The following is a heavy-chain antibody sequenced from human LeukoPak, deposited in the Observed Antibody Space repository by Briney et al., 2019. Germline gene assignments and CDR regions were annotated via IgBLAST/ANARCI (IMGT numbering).Heavy chain of an antibody. CDR3: ATPLTV. CDR1: GFTISNHY. CDR2: IYSGGST. V-gene: IGHV3-66*01. Sequence: GGSLRLSCTASGFTISNHYMSWVRQAPGKGLEWVSVIYSGGSTYYADSVKGRFIISRDNSKNTLYLQMNSLRAEDTAVYYCATPLTVWGQGTLVTVSS. D-gene: IGHD1-14*01. J-gene: IGHJ4*02.